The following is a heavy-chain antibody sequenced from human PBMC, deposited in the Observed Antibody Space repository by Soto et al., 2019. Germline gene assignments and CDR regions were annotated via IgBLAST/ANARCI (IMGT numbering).Heavy chain of an antibody. V-gene: IGHV3-33*01. CDR1: GFTFSNYG. J-gene: IGHJ4*02. D-gene: IGHD6-19*01. CDR2: IWYDGSNK. Sequence: QVQLVESGGGVVQPGRSLRLSCAASGFTFSNYGMHWVRQAPXKGLEWVAVIWYDGSNKYYADSVKGRFTISRDNSKXXXXXXXXXXXXXXXXXXXXXXDLGSGWEXSFDYWGQGTLVTVSS. CDR3: XXDLGSGWEXSFDY.